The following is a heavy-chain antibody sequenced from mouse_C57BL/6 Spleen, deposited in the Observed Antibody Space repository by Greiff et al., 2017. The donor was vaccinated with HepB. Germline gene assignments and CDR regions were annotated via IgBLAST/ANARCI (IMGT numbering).Heavy chain of an antibody. CDR3: ARLNWDGYAMDY. CDR2: IRNKANGYTT. Sequence: EVQVVESGGGLVQPGGSLSLSCAASGFTFTDYYMSWVRQPPGKALEWLGFIRNKANGYTTEYSASVKGRFTISRDNSQSILYLQMNALRAEDSATYYCARLNWDGYAMDYWGQGTSVTVSS. J-gene: IGHJ4*01. V-gene: IGHV7-3*01. CDR1: GFTFTDYY. D-gene: IGHD4-1*02.